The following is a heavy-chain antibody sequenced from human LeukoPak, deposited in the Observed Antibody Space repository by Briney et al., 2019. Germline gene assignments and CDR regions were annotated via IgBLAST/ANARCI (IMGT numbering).Heavy chain of an antibody. Sequence: PGGSLRLSCAASGFTFNTYSMSWVRQAPGKGLEWVSIISRTSESIFYADSVKGRFTISRDNAKNSLYLQMNSLRAEDTAVYYCARPYDDYDSSGFDYWGQGTLVTVSS. CDR3: ARPYDDYDSSGFDY. CDR2: ISRTSESI. CDR1: GFTFNTYS. D-gene: IGHD3-22*01. J-gene: IGHJ4*02. V-gene: IGHV3-21*01.